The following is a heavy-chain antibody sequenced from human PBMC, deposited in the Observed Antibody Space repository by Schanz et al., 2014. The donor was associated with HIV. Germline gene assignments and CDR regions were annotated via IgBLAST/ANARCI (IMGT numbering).Heavy chain of an antibody. CDR1: GFPFNSYG. V-gene: IGHV3-23*01. CDR2: ISAGVGTA. J-gene: IGHJ3*02. CDR3: AIRTPMISFGAFDI. Sequence: EVQLLESGGGVVQPGRSLKLSCVASGFPFNSYGMHWVRQAPGKGLDWVSTISAGVGTASYADSVKGRFTISRDNSKKMLFLQMNRLRAEDTAVYYCAIRTPMISFGAFDIWGRGTMVTVSS. D-gene: IGHD3-16*01.